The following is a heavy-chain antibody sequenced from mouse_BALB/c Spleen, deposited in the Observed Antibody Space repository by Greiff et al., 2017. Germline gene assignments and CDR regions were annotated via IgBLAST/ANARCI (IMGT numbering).Heavy chain of an antibody. CDR2: IRNTADGYTT. Sequence: EVHLVESGGGLVQPGGSLRFSCASSGFTFTDDYMSWVCQPPGKALEWLGVIRNTADGYTTEYSASVKGRFNISRANSQSIHNLQMNTLRAEDSATDICTCEGDNEWYDDWGAGTTVTVSS. CDR3: TCEGDNEWYDD. J-gene: IGHJ1*01. V-gene: IGHV7-3*02. D-gene: IGHD1-3*01. CDR1: GFTFTDDY.